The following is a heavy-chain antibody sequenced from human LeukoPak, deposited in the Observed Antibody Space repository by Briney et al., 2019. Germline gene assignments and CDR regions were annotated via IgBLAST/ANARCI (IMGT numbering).Heavy chain of an antibody. D-gene: IGHD3-16*01. CDR1: GFTFDDYG. CDR3: ARSTLGGPDY. CDR2: INWNGGST. J-gene: IGHJ4*02. Sequence: GGSLRLSCAASGFTFDDYGMSWVRQAPGKGLEWVSGINWNGGSTSYADSVKGRFTLSRDNAKNTLHLQMNSLRAEDTAVYYCARSTLGGPDYWGQGTLVTVSS. V-gene: IGHV3-20*04.